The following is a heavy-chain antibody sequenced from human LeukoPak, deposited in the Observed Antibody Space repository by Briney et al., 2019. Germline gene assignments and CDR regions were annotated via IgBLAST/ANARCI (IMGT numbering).Heavy chain of an antibody. CDR1: GGSISSGGYY. V-gene: IGHV4-31*03. CDR3: ARDPSGSSPHFDY. Sequence: SETLSLTCTVSGGSISSGGYYWSWIRQHPGKGLEWIGYIYYSGSTYYNPSLKSRVTISVDTSKNQFSLKLSSVTAADTAVYYCARDPSGSSPHFDYWGQGTLVTVSS. CDR2: IYYSGST. D-gene: IGHD6-13*01. J-gene: IGHJ4*02.